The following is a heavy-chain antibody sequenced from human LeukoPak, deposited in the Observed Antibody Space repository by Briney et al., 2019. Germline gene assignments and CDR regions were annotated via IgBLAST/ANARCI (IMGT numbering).Heavy chain of an antibody. CDR3: ARTSMVRGTY. D-gene: IGHD3-10*01. CDR1: DDSISGSSYY. CDR2: IYYSGST. J-gene: IGHJ4*02. Sequence: SETLSLTCTVSDDSISGSSYYWGWIRQPPGKGLEWIANIYYSGSTHYNPSLKSRVTISVDTSKNQFSLKLTSVTAADTAVYYCARTSMVRGTYWGQGTLVTVSS. V-gene: IGHV4-39*07.